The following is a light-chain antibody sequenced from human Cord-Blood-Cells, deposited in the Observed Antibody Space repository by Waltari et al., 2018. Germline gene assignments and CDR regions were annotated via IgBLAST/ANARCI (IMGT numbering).Light chain of an antibody. V-gene: IGLV2-14*01. CDR1: SSDVGGYNY. J-gene: IGLJ1*01. CDR2: EVS. Sequence: QSALTQPASVSGSPGQSIPISCTATSSDVGGYNYVSWYQQHPGKAPKLMIYEVSNRPSGVSNRFSGSKSGNTASLTISGLQAEDEADYYCSSYTSSSTLGVFGTGTKVTVL. CDR3: SSYTSSSTLGV.